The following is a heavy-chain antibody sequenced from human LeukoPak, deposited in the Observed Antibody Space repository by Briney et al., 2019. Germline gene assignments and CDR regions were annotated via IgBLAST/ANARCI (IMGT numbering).Heavy chain of an antibody. CDR2: IIPIFGTA. CDR1: GGTFSSYA. CDR3: ARLKLLRGIAVADLVRGNWFDP. V-gene: IGHV1-69*06. J-gene: IGHJ5*02. D-gene: IGHD6-19*01. Sequence: GSSVKVSCRASGGTFSSYAISWVRQAPGQGLEWMGGIIPIFGTANYAQKFQGRVTITADKSTSTAYMELSSLRSEDTAVYYCARLKLLRGIAVADLVRGNWFDPWGQGTLVTVSS.